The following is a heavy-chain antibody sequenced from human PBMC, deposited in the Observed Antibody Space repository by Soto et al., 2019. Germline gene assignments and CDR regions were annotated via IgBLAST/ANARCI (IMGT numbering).Heavy chain of an antibody. CDR3: ARGRRIGGVEITRLAPFDD. J-gene: IGHJ4*02. Sequence: SXQTLSLPFAVYGGSFSGYNWNWVRQPPGKTLDWIGEFYHGGSTSYNPSLKNRVTISVDRSKNQFSLRLTSVTAADTAVFYCARGRRIGGVEITRLAPFDDWGQGTLVTVSS. CDR2: FYHGGST. V-gene: IGHV4-34*01. D-gene: IGHD3-3*01. CDR1: GGSFSGYN.